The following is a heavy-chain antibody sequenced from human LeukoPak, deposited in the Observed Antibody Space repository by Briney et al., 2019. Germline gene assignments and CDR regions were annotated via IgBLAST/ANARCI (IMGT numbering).Heavy chain of an antibody. J-gene: IGHJ4*02. CDR1: GYTFTGYD. CDR2: MNPDTGDT. V-gene: IGHV1-8*01. D-gene: IGHD1-26*01. Sequence: ASVRVSWKASGYTFTGYDINWVRQATGQGLEWMGWMNPDTGDTGYAQKFQGRVTMTRNTSIDTAYMELSGLRSEDSAVYYCTRGSLSGSSRDYWGQGTLVTVSS. CDR3: TRGSLSGSSRDY.